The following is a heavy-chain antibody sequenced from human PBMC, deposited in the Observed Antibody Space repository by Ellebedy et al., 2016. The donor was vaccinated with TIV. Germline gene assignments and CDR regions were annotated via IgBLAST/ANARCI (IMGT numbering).Heavy chain of an antibody. D-gene: IGHD5-24*01. Sequence: AASVKVSCKASGYTFNDYDISWVRQAAGQGLEWVGWISPHSGRTGYAQKFKGRVTLTRESSVSTAYMELSSLRYEDTAMYFCARFDNYAENKYYYGIDVWGQGTTVTVS. V-gene: IGHV1-8*01. J-gene: IGHJ6*02. CDR2: ISPHSGRT. CDR1: GYTFNDYD. CDR3: ARFDNYAENKYYYGIDV.